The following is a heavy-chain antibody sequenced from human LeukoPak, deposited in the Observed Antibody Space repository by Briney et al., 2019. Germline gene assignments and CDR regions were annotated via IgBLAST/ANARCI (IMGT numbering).Heavy chain of an antibody. D-gene: IGHD1-26*01. CDR1: GFIFSSHV. Sequence: PGGSLRLSCAASGFIFSSHVMSWVRQAPGKGLEWVSAISGSGDITSYADSVKGRFTISRDSSKNTLHLQMNSLRAEDTAVYYCAKDLGGTYYPFDYWGQGTLVTVSS. V-gene: IGHV3-23*01. CDR2: ISGSGDIT. J-gene: IGHJ4*02. CDR3: AKDLGGTYYPFDY.